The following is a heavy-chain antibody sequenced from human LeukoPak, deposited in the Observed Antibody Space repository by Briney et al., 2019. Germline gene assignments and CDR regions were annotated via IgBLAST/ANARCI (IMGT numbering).Heavy chain of an antibody. CDR3: ARDHWLTGHFDY. J-gene: IGHJ4*02. D-gene: IGHD1-1*01. CDR1: GGSFSGYY. V-gene: IGHV4-34*01. Sequence: SETLSLTCAVYGGSFSGYYWSWIRQPPGKGLEWIGEINHSGSTNYNPSLKSRVTISVDTSKNQFSLKLSSVTAADTAMYYCARDHWLTGHFDYWGQGTLVTVSS. CDR2: INHSGST.